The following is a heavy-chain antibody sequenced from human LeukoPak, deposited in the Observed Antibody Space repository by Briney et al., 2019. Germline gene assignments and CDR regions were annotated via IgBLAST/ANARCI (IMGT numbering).Heavy chain of an antibody. V-gene: IGHV3-23*01. J-gene: IGHJ3*02. CDR3: AKGSFIVSDAFDI. D-gene: IGHD2-15*01. CDR2: ISGSGGST. CDR1: GFTFSSYG. Sequence: QSGGSLRLSCAASGFTFSSYGMSWVRQAPGKGLEWVSAISGSGGSTYYADSVKGRFTISRDNSKNTLYLQMNSLRAEDTAVYYCAKGSFIVSDAFDIWGQGTMVTVSS.